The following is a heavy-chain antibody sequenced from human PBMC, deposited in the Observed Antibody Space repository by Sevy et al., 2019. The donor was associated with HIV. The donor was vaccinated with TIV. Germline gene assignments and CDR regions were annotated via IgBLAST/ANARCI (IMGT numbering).Heavy chain of an antibody. J-gene: IGHJ6*02. D-gene: IGHD3-10*01. CDR1: GGSISSYY. CDR2: IYTSGST. V-gene: IGHV4-4*07. CDR3: ARGVYYGSGSRSTYYYYGMDV. Sequence: SETLSLTCTVSGGSISSYYWSWIRQPAGKGLEWIGRIYTSGSTNYNPSLKSRVTMSVDTSKNQFSLKLSSVTAADTAVYYCARGVYYGSGSRSTYYYYGMDVWGQGTTVTVSS.